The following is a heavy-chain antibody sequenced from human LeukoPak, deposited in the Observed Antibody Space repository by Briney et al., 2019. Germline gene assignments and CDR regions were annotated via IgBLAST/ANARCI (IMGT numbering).Heavy chain of an antibody. V-gene: IGHV3-74*01. J-gene: IGHJ3*02. D-gene: IGHD3-10*01. CDR3: ATDRGHAFDI. CDR1: GFTFSSYW. CDR2: IYSDGSGT. Sequence: GGSLRLSCAASGFTFSSYWMHWVRQAPGKGLVWVSRIYSDGSGTSYAESVKGRFTISRDNAKNTLFPQMDSLTAEDTAVYYCATDRGHAFDIWGQGAMVTVS.